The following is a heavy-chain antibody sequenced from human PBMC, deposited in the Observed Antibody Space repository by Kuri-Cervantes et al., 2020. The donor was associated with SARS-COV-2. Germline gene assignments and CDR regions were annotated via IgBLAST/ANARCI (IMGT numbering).Heavy chain of an antibody. J-gene: IGHJ4*02. CDR3: TKNAARWGLIDF. V-gene: IGHV3-23*01. CDR1: GFDFDIYA. CDR2: IGNSAEHT. D-gene: IGHD6-6*01. Sequence: GGSLRLSCVASGFDFDIYAVTWVRRGPGKGLEWVSGIGNSAEHTNHADSVKGRFTISRDNSKKTVYLQMDSLRPEDTAIYYCTKNAARWGLIDFWGQGTQVTVSS.